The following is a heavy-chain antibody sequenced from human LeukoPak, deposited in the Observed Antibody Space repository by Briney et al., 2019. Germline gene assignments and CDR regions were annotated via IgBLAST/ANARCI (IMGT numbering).Heavy chain of an antibody. CDR1: GFTFSSNY. V-gene: IGHV3-53*01. Sequence: PGGSLRLSCAASGFTFSSNYMSWVRQAPGKGLEWVSVIYSGGSTYYADSVKGRFTISRDNSKNTLYLQMNSLRAEDTAVYYCAKDRGYYYDSSGYYYFDYWGQGTLATVSS. CDR2: IYSGGST. D-gene: IGHD3-22*01. J-gene: IGHJ4*02. CDR3: AKDRGYYYDSSGYYYFDY.